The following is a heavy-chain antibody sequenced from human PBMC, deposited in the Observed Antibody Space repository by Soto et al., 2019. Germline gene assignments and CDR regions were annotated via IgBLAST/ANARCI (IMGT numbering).Heavy chain of an antibody. CDR2: ISGSGGTT. D-gene: IGHD6-25*01. Sequence: EVQLLESGGGLVQPGRSLRLSCAASEFNFSSYAMSWVRQAPLKGMEWVSAISGSGGTTYYAASVKGRFTISRDNSKNTLFLQMNSLRAEDSSVYYCEKFFVDTGGSSGWPWTFHYWGQGTLVTVSS. CDR3: EKFFVDTGGSSGWPWTFHY. CDR1: EFNFSSYA. J-gene: IGHJ4*02. V-gene: IGHV3-23*01.